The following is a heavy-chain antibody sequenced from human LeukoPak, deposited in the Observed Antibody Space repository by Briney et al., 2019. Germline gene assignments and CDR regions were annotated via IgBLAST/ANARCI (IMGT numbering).Heavy chain of an antibody. J-gene: IGHJ4*02. CDR1: GFTVSSNY. Sequence: GGSLRLSCAASGFTVSSNYMSWVRQAPGKGLEWVSVIYSGGSTYYADSVKGRFTISRDNSKSTLYIQMNSLRAEDTSVYYCARAKPKNMVRGLIMRRESRYYFDYWGQGTLVTVSS. CDR2: IYSGGST. V-gene: IGHV3-53*01. D-gene: IGHD3-10*01. CDR3: ARAKPKNMVRGLIMRRESRYYFDY.